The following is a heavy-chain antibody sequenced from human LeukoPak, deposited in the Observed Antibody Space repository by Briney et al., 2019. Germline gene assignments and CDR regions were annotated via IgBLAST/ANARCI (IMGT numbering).Heavy chain of an antibody. J-gene: IGHJ3*02. CDR3: ARDPQHSFDI. CDR1: GFSFSSYA. V-gene: IGHV3-30-3*01. CDR2: MSYDGSNK. Sequence: GGSLRLSCAASGFSFSSYAMHWVRRAPGKGLEWVAVMSYDGSNKYYADSVKGRFTISRDNSKNTLYLQMNSLRAEDTAVYYCARDPQHSFDIWGQGTMVTVSS.